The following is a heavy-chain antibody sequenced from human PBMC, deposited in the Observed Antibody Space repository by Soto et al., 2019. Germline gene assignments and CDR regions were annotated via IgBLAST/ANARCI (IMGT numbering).Heavy chain of an antibody. CDR1: GGSISSGGYY. CDR2: IYYSGST. D-gene: IGHD3-22*01. Sequence: SETLSLTCTVSGGSISSGGYYWSWIRQHPGKGLEWIGYIYYSGSTYYNPSLKSRVTISVDTSKNQFSLKLSSVNTADTAVYYCARDRDSSGYYYHYYYGMDVWGQGTTVTVSS. V-gene: IGHV4-31*03. J-gene: IGHJ6*02. CDR3: ARDRDSSGYYYHYYYGMDV.